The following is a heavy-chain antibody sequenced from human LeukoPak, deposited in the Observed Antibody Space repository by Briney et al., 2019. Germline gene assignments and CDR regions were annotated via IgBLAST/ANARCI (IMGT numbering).Heavy chain of an antibody. CDR3: ARDQGWELLMGGSYYFDY. CDR1: GYTFTSYY. J-gene: IGHJ4*02. CDR2: INPSGGST. V-gene: IGHV1-46*01. Sequence: ASVKVSCKASGYTFTSYYMHWVRQPPGQGLEWMGIINPSGGSTSYAQKFQGRVTMTRDTSTSTVYMELSSLRSEDTAVYYCARDQGWELLMGGSYYFDYWGQGTLVTVSS. D-gene: IGHD1-26*01.